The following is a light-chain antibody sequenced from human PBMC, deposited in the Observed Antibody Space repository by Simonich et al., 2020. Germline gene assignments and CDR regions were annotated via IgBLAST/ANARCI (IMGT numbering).Light chain of an antibody. Sequence: DIVMTQSPDSLAVSLGERATIDCQSSQSVLYRSNNKNYLAWYKQKPGQPPKLLIYWAATRESGVPDRFSGSGSGTDFTLTISSLQAEDVAVYYCQQYYSTPYTFGQGTKLEIK. CDR2: WAA. CDR1: QSVLYRSNNKNY. J-gene: IGKJ2*01. V-gene: IGKV4-1*01. CDR3: QQYYSTPYT.